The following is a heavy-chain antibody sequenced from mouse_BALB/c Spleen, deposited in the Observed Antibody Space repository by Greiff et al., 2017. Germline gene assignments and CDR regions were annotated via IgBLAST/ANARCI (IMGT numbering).Heavy chain of an antibody. J-gene: IGHJ2*01. CDR1: GFNIKDYY. Sequence: EVQLVESGAELVRSGASVKLSCTASGFNIKDYYMHWVKQRPEQGLEWIGWIDPENGDTEYAPKFQGKATMTADTSSNTAYLQLSSLTSEDTAVYYCNAPSDYYGSSYVGYWGQGTTLTVSS. CDR2: IDPENGDT. V-gene: IGHV14-4*02. D-gene: IGHD1-1*01. CDR3: NAPSDYYGSSYVGY.